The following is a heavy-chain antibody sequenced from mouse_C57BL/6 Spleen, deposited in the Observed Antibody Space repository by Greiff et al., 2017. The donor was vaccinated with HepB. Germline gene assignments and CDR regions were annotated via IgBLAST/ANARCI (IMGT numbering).Heavy chain of an antibody. Sequence: LKESGPELVKPGASVKISCKASGYSFTDYNMNWVKQSNGKSLEWIGVINPNYGTTSYNQKFKGKATLTVDQSSSTAYMQLNSLTSEDSAVYYCARGSLLLLRRHYFDYWGQGTTLTVSS. J-gene: IGHJ2*01. CDR1: GYSFTDYN. D-gene: IGHD1-1*01. V-gene: IGHV1-39*01. CDR2: INPNYGTT. CDR3: ARGSLLLLRRHYFDY.